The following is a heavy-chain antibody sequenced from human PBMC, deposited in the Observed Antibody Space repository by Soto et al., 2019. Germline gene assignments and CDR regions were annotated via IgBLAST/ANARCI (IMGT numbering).Heavy chain of an antibody. CDR2: IIPIFGTA. D-gene: IGHD3-16*01. J-gene: IGHJ4*02. CDR3: SLFSTLEEDD. V-gene: IGHV1-69*13. CDR1: GGTFSSYA. Sequence: ASVKVSCKASGGTFSSYAISWVRQAPGQGLEWMGGIIPIFGTANYAQKFQGRVTITADESTSTAYMELSSLRSEDTAVYYCSLFSTLEEDDWGQGTMVTVSS.